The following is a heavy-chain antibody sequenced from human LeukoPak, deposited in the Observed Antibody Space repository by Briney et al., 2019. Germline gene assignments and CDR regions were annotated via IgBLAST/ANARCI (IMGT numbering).Heavy chain of an antibody. CDR2: IYSNGDT. J-gene: IGHJ3*02. CDR1: GLTVSANC. Sequence: GGSLRLSCAASGLTVSANCMSWVRQTPGQGLEWVSSIYSNGDTYYTNSVKGRFTISRDNSKNRVYLQMNTPTAEDTARYYCASGPFTRIVGSFDIWGPGTLVTVSS. CDR3: ASGPFTRIVGSFDI. D-gene: IGHD3-22*01. V-gene: IGHV3-53*01.